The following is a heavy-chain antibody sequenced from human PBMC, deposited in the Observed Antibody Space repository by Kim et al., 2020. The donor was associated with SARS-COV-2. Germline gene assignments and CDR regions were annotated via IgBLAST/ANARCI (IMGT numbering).Heavy chain of an antibody. Sequence: ASVKVSCKASGYTFTSYDINWVRQATGQGLEWMGWMNPNSGNTGYAQKFQGRVTMTRNTSISTAYMELSSLRSEDTAVYYCARGAGRTDWLLYYYYGMDVWGQGTTVTVSS. J-gene: IGHJ6*02. D-gene: IGHD3-9*01. CDR2: MNPNSGNT. V-gene: IGHV1-8*01. CDR3: ARGAGRTDWLLYYYYGMDV. CDR1: GYTFTSYD.